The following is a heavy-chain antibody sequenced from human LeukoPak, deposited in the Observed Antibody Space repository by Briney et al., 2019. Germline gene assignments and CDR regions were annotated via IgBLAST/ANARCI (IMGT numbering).Heavy chain of an antibody. CDR2: IYYSGST. D-gene: IGHD3-3*01. J-gene: IGHJ3*02. CDR3: ARARNYDFWSGYYLDAFDI. CDR1: GGSISSGGYY. V-gene: IGHV4-31*03. Sequence: SQTLSLTCTVSGGSISSGGYYWSWIRQHPGKGLEWIGYIYYSGSTYYNPSLKSRVTISVDTSKNQFSLKLSSVTAADTAVYYCARARNYDFWSGYYLDAFDIWGQGTMVTVSS.